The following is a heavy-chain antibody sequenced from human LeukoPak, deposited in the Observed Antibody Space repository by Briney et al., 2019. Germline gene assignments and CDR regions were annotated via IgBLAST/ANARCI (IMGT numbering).Heavy chain of an antibody. D-gene: IGHD4-23*01. CDR3: ANLYGGNGETAFDI. V-gene: IGHV3-74*01. CDR1: GFTFSSYW. Sequence: GGSLRLSCAASGFTFSSYWMHWVRQAPGKGLVWVSRINSDGSSTSYADSVKGRFTISRDNSKNTLYLQMNSLRAEDTAVYYCANLYGGNGETAFDIWGQGTMVTVSS. CDR2: INSDGSST. J-gene: IGHJ3*02.